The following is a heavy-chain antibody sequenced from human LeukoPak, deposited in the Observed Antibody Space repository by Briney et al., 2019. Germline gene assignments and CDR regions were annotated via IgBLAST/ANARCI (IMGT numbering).Heavy chain of an antibody. CDR2: INPNSGGT. D-gene: IGHD5-12*01. CDR1: GYTFIVYY. J-gene: IGHJ4*02. CDR3: ARAYTGFEAFDY. V-gene: IGHV1-2*02. Sequence: ASVKVSCTASGYTFIVYYMHWVRQAPGQGLEWMGWINPNSGGTNYAQKFQDRVTMTRDTSISTAYMELSRLRSDDTAMYFCARAYTGFEAFDYWGQGTLVTVSS.